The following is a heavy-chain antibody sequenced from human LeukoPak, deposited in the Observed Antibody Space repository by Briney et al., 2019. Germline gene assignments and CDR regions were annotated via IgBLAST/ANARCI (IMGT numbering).Heavy chain of an antibody. V-gene: IGHV3-30-3*01. J-gene: IGHJ4*02. CDR1: GFTFRSYA. D-gene: IGHD6-13*01. CDR3: AREYPTDSSSWHRYFDY. Sequence: PGGALRLSCAASGFTFRSYAMHCGREAPGKGVEGVAVISYDGSIEYYADSVKGRFTISRDNSTNTLYLQMNSLRAEDTAVYYCAREYPTDSSSWHRYFDYWGQGTLVTVSS. CDR2: ISYDGSIE.